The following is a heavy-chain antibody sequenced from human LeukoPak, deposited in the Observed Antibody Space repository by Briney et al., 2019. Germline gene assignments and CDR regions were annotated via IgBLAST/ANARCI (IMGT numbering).Heavy chain of an antibody. CDR1: GFTFDDYA. Sequence: GGSLRLSCAASGFTFDDYAMHWVRQAPGKGLEWVSLISGDGGSTYYADSVKGRFTISRDNSKNSLYLQMNSLRTEDTALYYCAKVGFDYYHYYYYMDVWGKGTTVTVSS. V-gene: IGHV3-43*02. D-gene: IGHD3-9*01. CDR2: ISGDGGST. J-gene: IGHJ6*03. CDR3: AKVGFDYYHYYYYMDV.